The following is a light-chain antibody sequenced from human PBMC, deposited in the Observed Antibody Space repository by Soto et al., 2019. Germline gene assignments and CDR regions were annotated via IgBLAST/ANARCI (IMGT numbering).Light chain of an antibody. CDR2: DVT. Sequence: QSVLTQPASVSGSPGQSITIFCTGTSSDVGGYNYVSWYQQHPGKAPQLMIYDVTNRPSGVSNRFSGSKSGNTASLTISGLQAEDEADYYCSSYTSSSTYVFGTGTKVTVL. CDR3: SSYTSSSTYV. J-gene: IGLJ1*01. V-gene: IGLV2-14*01. CDR1: SSDVGGYNY.